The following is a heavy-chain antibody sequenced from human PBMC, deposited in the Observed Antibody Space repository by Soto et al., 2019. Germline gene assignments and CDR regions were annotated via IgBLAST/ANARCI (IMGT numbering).Heavy chain of an antibody. D-gene: IGHD6-13*01. CDR3: ATIQQLSLFWFDP. Sequence: GESLKISCKGSEYRFNSYWIGWVRQMPGKGLEWIGMIYPGDSDTTYSPSFEGQVTMSVDKSISTAYLQWSSLKASDTAMYYCATIQQLSLFWFDPWGQGTLVTVSS. CDR1: EYRFNSYW. V-gene: IGHV5-51*01. CDR2: IYPGDSDT. J-gene: IGHJ5*02.